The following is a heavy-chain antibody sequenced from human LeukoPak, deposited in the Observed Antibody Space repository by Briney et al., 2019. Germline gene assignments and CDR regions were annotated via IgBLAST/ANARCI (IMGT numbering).Heavy chain of an antibody. V-gene: IGHV4-59*08. CDR2: IYNSVST. CDR1: GDSITSYY. CDR3: ARRPRGGDGLFGY. Sequence: ESRSLTCTLPGDSITSYYRSWIRHPLEKGLEWIGYIYNSVSTNYNPTLKSGVTISVDTTKNQFSLNLRTVTAPATPLYYSARRPRGGDGLFGYWGQGTLVTVSS. J-gene: IGHJ4*02. D-gene: IGHD5-24*01.